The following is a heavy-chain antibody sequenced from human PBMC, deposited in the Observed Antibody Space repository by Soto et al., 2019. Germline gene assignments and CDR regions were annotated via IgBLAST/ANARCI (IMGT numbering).Heavy chain of an antibody. CDR3: ASQRIVVVPAANYFDY. V-gene: IGHV4-39*07. Sequence: SETLSLTCTVSGGSISSSSYYWGWIRQPPGKGLEWIGSIYYSGSTYYNPSLKSRVTISVDTSKNQFSLKLSSVTAAATAVYSCASQRIVVVPAANYFDYWGQGTLVTVSS. D-gene: IGHD2-2*01. J-gene: IGHJ4*02. CDR2: IYYSGST. CDR1: GGSISSSSYY.